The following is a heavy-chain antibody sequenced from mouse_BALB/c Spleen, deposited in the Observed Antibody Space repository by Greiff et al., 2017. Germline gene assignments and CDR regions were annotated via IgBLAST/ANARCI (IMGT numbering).Heavy chain of an antibody. CDR1: GFTFSSYG. J-gene: IGHJ2*01. V-gene: IGHV5-6*01. CDR3: ARVTTATDFDY. D-gene: IGHD1-2*01. CDR2: ISSGGSYT. Sequence: EVMLVESGGDLVKPGGSLKLSCAASGFTFSSYGMSWVRQTPDKRLEWVATISSGGSYTYYPDSVKGRFTISRDNAKNTLYLQMSSLKSEDTAMYYCARVTTATDFDYWGQGTTLTVSS.